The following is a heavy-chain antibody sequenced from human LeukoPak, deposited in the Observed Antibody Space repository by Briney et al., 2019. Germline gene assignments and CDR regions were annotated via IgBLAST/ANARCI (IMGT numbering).Heavy chain of an antibody. CDR3: AKTLVGELSLIVGY. CDR1: GFTFDDYA. Sequence: GGSLSLSCAASGFTFDDYAMHWVRQAPGKGLERVSLISGDGGSTYYADSVRGRFTISRDNSKNSLYLQMNSLRTEDTALYYCAKTLVGELSLIVGYWGQGTLVTVSS. V-gene: IGHV3-43*02. CDR2: ISGDGGST. J-gene: IGHJ4*02. D-gene: IGHD3-16*02.